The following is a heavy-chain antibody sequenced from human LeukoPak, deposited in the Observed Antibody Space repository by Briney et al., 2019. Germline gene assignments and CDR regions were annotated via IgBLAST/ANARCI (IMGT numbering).Heavy chain of an antibody. D-gene: IGHD3-22*01. V-gene: IGHV3-21*01. CDR1: GFTFSNYN. CDR3: ARDILFYDSSGYYEGGFDY. Sequence: GGSLRLSCAASGFTFSNYNMHWVRQAPGKGLEWVSSIISSTSYIYYADSVKGRLTVSRDNAKNSLYLQMNSLRAEDTAVYYCARDILFYDSSGYYEGGFDYWGQGTLVTVSS. CDR2: IISSTSYI. J-gene: IGHJ4*02.